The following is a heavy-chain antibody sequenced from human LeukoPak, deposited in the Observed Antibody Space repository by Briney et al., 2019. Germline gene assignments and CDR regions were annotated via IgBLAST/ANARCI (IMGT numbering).Heavy chain of an antibody. Sequence: RSSENLSLTCAVYGGSFIDCYWSWLRQPPGKGLEWIGEIDHRGSTTYNPSLKSRVTISVDTSKNQFSLKLNSVTAADTAVYYCARGFSHWGQGTLVTVSS. V-gene: IGHV4-34*01. CDR1: GGSFIDCY. CDR3: ARGFSH. J-gene: IGHJ4*02. D-gene: IGHD3-3*01. CDR2: IDHRGST.